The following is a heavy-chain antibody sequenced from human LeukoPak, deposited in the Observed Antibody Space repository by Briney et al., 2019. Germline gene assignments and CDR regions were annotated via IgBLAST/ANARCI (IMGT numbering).Heavy chain of an antibody. J-gene: IGHJ6*03. CDR2: INHSGST. V-gene: IGHV4-34*01. CDR3: ARHAPGIAAAGTPSLYYYYYYYMDV. Sequence: PSETLSLTCAVYGGSFSGYYWSWIRQPPGKGLEWIGEINHSGSTNYNPSLKSRVTISVDTSKNQFSLKLSSVTAADTAVYYCARHAPGIAAAGTPSLYYYYYYYMDVWGKGTTVTVSS. CDR1: GGSFSGYY. D-gene: IGHD6-13*01.